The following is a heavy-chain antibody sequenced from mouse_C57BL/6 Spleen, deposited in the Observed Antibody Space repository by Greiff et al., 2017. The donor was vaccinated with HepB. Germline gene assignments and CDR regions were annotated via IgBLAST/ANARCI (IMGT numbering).Heavy chain of an antibody. CDR2: INPNNGGT. D-gene: IGHD2-4*01. CDR3: ARGDYPYWYFDV. V-gene: IGHV1-18*01. Sequence: VQLKESGPELVKPGASVKIPCKASGYTFTDYNMDWVKQSHGKSLEWIGDINPNNGGTIYNQKFKGKATLTVDKSSSTAYMELRSLTSEDTAVYYCARGDYPYWYFDVWGTGTTVTVSS. J-gene: IGHJ1*03. CDR1: GYTFTDYN.